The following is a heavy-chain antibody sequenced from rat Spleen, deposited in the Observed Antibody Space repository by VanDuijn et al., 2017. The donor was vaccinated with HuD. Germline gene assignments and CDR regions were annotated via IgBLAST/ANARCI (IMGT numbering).Heavy chain of an antibody. CDR3: ARRHYGYTDYFDY. Sequence: EVQLQESGPGLVKPSQSLSLTCSVTGSSITNSYRWNWIRKFPGNKLEWMGYINNAGITDYNPSLKSRISITRDTSKNQFFLQVNSVTTEDTATYYCARRHYGYTDYFDYWGQGVMVTVSS. V-gene: IGHV3-3*01. J-gene: IGHJ2*01. CDR2: INNAGIT. CDR1: GSSITNSYR. D-gene: IGHD1-9*01.